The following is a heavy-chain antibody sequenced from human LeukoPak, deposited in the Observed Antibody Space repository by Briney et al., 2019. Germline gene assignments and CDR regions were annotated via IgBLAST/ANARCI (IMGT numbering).Heavy chain of an antibody. CDR2: ISWNSGSI. Sequence: PGGSLRLSCAASGFTFYDYAMHWVRQAPGKGLEWVSGISWNSGSIGYADSVKGRFTISRDNAKNSLYLQMNSLRAEDTALYYCAKDISNTAMVGFDYWGQGTLVTVSS. CDR3: AKDISNTAMVGFDY. J-gene: IGHJ4*02. CDR1: GFTFYDYA. V-gene: IGHV3-9*01. D-gene: IGHD5-18*01.